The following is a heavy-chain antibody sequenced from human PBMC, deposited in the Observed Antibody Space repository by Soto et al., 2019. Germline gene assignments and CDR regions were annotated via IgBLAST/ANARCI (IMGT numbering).Heavy chain of an antibody. Sequence: VKVSCKASGYTFTSYAMHWVRQAPGQRLEWMGWINAGNGNTKYSQKFQGRVTITRDTSASTAYMELSSLRSEDTAVYYCARGEERVAMPSGYWGQGTLVTVSS. CDR2: INAGNGNT. D-gene: IGHD2-2*01. V-gene: IGHV1-3*01. CDR1: GYTFTSYA. CDR3: ARGEERVAMPSGY. J-gene: IGHJ4*02.